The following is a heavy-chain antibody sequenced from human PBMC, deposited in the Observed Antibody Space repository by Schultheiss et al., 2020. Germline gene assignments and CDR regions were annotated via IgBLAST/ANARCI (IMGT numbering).Heavy chain of an antibody. D-gene: IGHD6-13*01. V-gene: IGHV4-59*01. J-gene: IGHJ4*02. CDR1: GDSISGYY. CDR3: ARLVLGSKRALDY. CDR2: IYYSGST. Sequence: SETQSLTCTVSGDSISGYYWSWIRQPPGMGLEWIGYIYYSGSTNYNPSLKSRVTISVDTSRNQFSLRLTSVTAADTAVYYCARLVLGSKRALDYWGQGTPVTVSS.